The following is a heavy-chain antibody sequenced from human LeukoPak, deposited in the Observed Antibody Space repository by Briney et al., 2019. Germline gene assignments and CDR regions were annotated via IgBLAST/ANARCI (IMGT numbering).Heavy chain of an antibody. D-gene: IGHD5-12*01. V-gene: IGHV3-7*02. J-gene: IGHJ5*02. CDR2: IKQDGSDK. CDR3: ARGYNGHANWFDP. Sequence: PGGSLRLSCSASGFTFSSYWMSWVRQAPGKGLEWVANIKQDGSDKYYVDSVKGRFTISRDNAKNSLYLQMNSLRADDTAVYYCARGYNGHANWFDPWGQGTLVTVSS. CDR1: GFTFSSYW.